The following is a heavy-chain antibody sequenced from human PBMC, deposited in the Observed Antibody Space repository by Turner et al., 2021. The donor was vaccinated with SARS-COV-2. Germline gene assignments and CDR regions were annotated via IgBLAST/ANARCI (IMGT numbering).Heavy chain of an antibody. CDR3: ARQGSGSYYAVPHY. CDR1: GGSISSSYYY. D-gene: IGHD3-10*01. Sequence: QLHLQESGPGLVKPSETLSLTCTVSGGSISSSYYYWGWIRQPPGKGLEWIGSIYYSGSTYYNPSLKSRVTISVDTTKNQFSLKLSFVTAADTAVYYCARQGSGSYYAVPHYWGQGTLVTVSS. J-gene: IGHJ4*02. V-gene: IGHV4-39*01. CDR2: IYYSGST.